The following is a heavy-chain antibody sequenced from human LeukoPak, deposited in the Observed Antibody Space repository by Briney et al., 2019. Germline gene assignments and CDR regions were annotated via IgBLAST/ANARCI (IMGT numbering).Heavy chain of an antibody. CDR3: ARDGLGYCSSTSCYGPSFDY. CDR2: IIPIFGTA. Sequence: SVKVSCKASGGTFSSYAISWVRQAPGQGLEWMGGIIPIFGTANYAQKFQGRVTMTRDTSTSTVYMELSSLRSEDTAVYYCARDGLGYCSSTSCYGPSFDYWGQGTLVTVSS. D-gene: IGHD2-2*01. V-gene: IGHV1-69*05. J-gene: IGHJ4*02. CDR1: GGTFSSYA.